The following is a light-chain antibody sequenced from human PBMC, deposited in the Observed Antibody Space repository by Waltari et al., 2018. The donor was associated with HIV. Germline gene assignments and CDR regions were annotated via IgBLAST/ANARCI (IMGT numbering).Light chain of an antibody. CDR1: SNALGRYYL. CDR3: CSYAGITTWV. V-gene: IGLV2-23*02. Sequence: QSALTQPASVSGSPGQSITISCTGPSNALGRYYLVSCYQHQPGRAPKLIIYDVTKWPSGVSHRFSGSKSGATASLTISGLQAEDEADYYCCSYAGITTWVFGGGTKVTVL. CDR2: DVT. J-gene: IGLJ3*02.